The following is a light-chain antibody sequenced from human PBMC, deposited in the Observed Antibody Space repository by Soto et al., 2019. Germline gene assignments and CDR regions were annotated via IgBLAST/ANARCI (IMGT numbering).Light chain of an antibody. CDR3: QRYNSYPVI. V-gene: IGKV1-39*01. CDR2: AAS. CDR1: QSISSY. J-gene: IGKJ2*01. Sequence: DIQMTQSPSSLSASVGDRVTITCRASQSISSYLNWYQQKPGKAPKLLIYAASSLQSGVPSRFSGSGSGTDFTLTISSLQPDDFATYYCQRYNSYPVIFGQGTKLEIK.